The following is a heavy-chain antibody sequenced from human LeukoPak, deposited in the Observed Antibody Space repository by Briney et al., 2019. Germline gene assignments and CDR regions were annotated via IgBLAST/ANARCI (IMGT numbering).Heavy chain of an antibody. CDR3: AREEFLHEIDSSGYFVY. CDR1: GGSITGYY. J-gene: IGHJ4*02. D-gene: IGHD3-22*01. V-gene: IGHV4-4*07. Sequence: PSETLSLTCTVSGGSITGYYWNWIRQPAGQGLEWLGRVYSSGVGNYNPSLTSRVTMSVDTSKNQFPLKLTSLTAADTAVYYCAREEFLHEIDSSGYFVYWAQGTLVTVSS. CDR2: VYSSGVG.